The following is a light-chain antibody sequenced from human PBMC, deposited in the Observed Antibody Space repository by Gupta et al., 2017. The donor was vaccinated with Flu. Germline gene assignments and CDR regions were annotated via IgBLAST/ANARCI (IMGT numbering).Light chain of an antibody. CDR3: MRGTHPWT. J-gene: IGKJ2*02. Sequence: DVVMSQSPLSLSVTLGQAASISCRSSQSLVYKNGITYLNWFQHMPGQAPRRLIYEVSKRDSGVPDRFSGSGSVTDFTLKSSRVEAEDVGVYYFMRGTHPWTFGQGTMLEI. V-gene: IGKV2-30*01. CDR1: QSLVYKNGITY. CDR2: EVS.